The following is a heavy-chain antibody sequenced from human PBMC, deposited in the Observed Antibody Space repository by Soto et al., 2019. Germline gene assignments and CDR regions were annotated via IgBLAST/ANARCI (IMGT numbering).Heavy chain of an antibody. D-gene: IGHD6-13*01. CDR2: INPSGGST. V-gene: IGHV1-46*01. CDR1: GYTFTSYY. J-gene: IGHJ5*02. Sequence: ASVKVSCKASGYTFTSYYMHWVRQAPGQGLEWMGIINPSGGSTSYAQKFQGRVTMTRDTSTSTVCMELSSLRSEDTAVYYCARDPFGVAAAGIRLDPWGQGTLVTVSS. CDR3: ARDPFGVAAAGIRLDP.